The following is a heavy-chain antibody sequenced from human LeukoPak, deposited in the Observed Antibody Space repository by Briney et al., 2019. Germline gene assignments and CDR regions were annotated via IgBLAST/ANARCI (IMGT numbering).Heavy chain of an antibody. CDR2: MNPNSGNT. J-gene: IGHJ6*02. Sequence: ASEKVSCKASGYTFTSYDINWVRQATGQGLEWMGWMNPNSGNTGYAQKFQGRVTMTRNTSISTAYMELSSLRSEDTAVYYCARDSRDYVWGSYAYGMDVWGQGTTVTVSS. CDR1: GYTFTSYD. CDR3: ARDSRDYVWGSYAYGMDV. V-gene: IGHV1-8*01. D-gene: IGHD3-16*01.